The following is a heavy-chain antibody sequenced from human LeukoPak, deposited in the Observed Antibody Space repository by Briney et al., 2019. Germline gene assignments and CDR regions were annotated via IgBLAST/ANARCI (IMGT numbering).Heavy chain of an antibody. Sequence: PGGSLRLSCAASGFTFSSYGMHWVRQAPGKGLEWVSYISSSGSSKYYADSVKGRFTISRDNAKNSLFLQMNSLRAEDTAVYYCASGFAFHEYAFDIWGQGTLVTVSS. J-gene: IGHJ3*02. D-gene: IGHD3-3*02. CDR2: ISSSGSSK. CDR3: ASGFAFHEYAFDI. CDR1: GFTFSSYG. V-gene: IGHV3-48*04.